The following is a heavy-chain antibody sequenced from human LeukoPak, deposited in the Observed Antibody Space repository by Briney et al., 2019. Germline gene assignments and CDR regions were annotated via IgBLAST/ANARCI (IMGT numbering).Heavy chain of an antibody. J-gene: IGHJ4*02. V-gene: IGHV3-7*01. CDR3: ARDVLSSNWYSDY. CDR1: GFTFSDYY. D-gene: IGHD6-13*01. Sequence: SGGSLRLSCAASGFTFSDYYMSWIRQAPGKGLEWVAKIKQDGSEKYYVDSVKGRFTISRDNAKNSLYLQMNSLRAEDTAVYYCARDVLSSNWYSDYWGQGTLVTVSS. CDR2: IKQDGSEK.